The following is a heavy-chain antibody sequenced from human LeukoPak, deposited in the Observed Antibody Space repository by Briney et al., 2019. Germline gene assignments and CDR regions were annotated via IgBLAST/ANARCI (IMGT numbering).Heavy chain of an antibody. Sequence: ASVKVSCKASGYTFTGYYMHWVRQAPGQGLEWMGWINPNSGGTNCAQKFQGRVTMTRDTSISTAYMELSRLRSDDTAVYYCARSGKEVLLDPELLWFGELFSLGKDYFDYWGQGTLVTVSS. J-gene: IGHJ4*02. V-gene: IGHV1-2*02. CDR2: INPNSGGT. CDR1: GYTFTGYY. CDR3: ARSGKEVLLDPELLWFGELFSLGKDYFDY. D-gene: IGHD3-10*01.